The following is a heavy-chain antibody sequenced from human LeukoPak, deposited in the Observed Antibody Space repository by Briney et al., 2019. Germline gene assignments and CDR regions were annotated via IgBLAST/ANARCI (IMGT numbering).Heavy chain of an antibody. CDR3: LAGYYYYYMDV. Sequence: GGSLRLSCAASGFAFSNYWLHWVRQAPGRELVWVARINTHGSSTNYADSVKGRFTISRDNAKNTLYLQMTSLSAEDTAVYYALAGYYYYYMDVWGKGTTVTVSS. D-gene: IGHD6-13*01. V-gene: IGHV3-74*01. CDR2: INTHGSST. CDR1: GFAFSNYW. J-gene: IGHJ6*03.